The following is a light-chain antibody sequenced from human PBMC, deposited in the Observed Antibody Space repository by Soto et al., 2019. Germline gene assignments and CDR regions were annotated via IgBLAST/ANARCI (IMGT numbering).Light chain of an antibody. CDR3: MQALQTPIT. CDR1: QMLLHTDGYNY. V-gene: IGKV2-28*01. CDR2: LGS. J-gene: IGKJ5*01. Sequence: DIVITQSPLSLPVTHGGPASISFMSSQMLLHTDGYNYLDWYLQKPGQSPQLLIYLGSNRASGVPDRFSGSGSGTDFSLKISRVEAEDVGVYYCMQALQTPITCGQGTRREI.